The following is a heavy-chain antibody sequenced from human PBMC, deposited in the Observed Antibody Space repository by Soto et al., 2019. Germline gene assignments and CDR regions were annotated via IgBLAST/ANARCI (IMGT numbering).Heavy chain of an antibody. CDR3: ARETSDSSGYYYPAFDY. Sequence: QVQLVESGGGVVQPGRSLRLSCAASGFTFSSYGMHWVRQAPGKGLEWVAVIWYDGSNKYYADSVKGRFTISRDNSKNTLYLQMNSLRAEDTAVYYCARETSDSSGYYYPAFDYWGQGTLVTVSS. CDR1: GFTFSSYG. D-gene: IGHD3-22*01. CDR2: IWYDGSNK. J-gene: IGHJ4*02. V-gene: IGHV3-33*01.